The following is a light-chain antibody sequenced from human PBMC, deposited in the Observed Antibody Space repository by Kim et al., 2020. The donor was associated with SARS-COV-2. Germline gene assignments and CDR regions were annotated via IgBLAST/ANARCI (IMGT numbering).Light chain of an antibody. Sequence: DIQMTQSPSSLSASVGNRVTITCRASQNVSSCLNWYQHQPGKAPKVLIYAVSSLQSGVPSRFSGSGSGTDFTLTISTLQPEDFALYYCNHSQGFPYSFGQGTKLEI. CDR1: QNVSSC. J-gene: IGKJ2*03. V-gene: IGKV1-39*01. CDR3: NHSQGFPYS. CDR2: AVS.